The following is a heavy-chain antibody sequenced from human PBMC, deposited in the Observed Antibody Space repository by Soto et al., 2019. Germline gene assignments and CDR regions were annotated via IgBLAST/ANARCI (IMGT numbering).Heavy chain of an antibody. D-gene: IGHD6-19*01. V-gene: IGHV3-33*01. CDR1: GFTFSSYG. Sequence: GGSLRLSCAASGFTFSSYGMHWVRQAPGKGLEWVAVTWYDGSNKYYADSVKGRFTISRDNSKNTLYLQMNSLRAEDTAVYYCARAAGTVYFDYWGQGTLVTVSS. J-gene: IGHJ4*02. CDR2: TWYDGSNK. CDR3: ARAAGTVYFDY.